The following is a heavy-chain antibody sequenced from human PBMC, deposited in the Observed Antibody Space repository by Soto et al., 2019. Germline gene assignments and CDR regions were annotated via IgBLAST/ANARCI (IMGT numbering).Heavy chain of an antibody. CDR1: GFTFSSYA. J-gene: IGHJ4*02. Sequence: PGGSLRLSCAASGFTFSSYAMHWVRQAPGKGLEWVAVISYDGSNKYYADSVKGRFTISRDNSKNTLYLQMNSLRAEDTAVYYCARDSSGWHSFDYWGQGTLVTVSS. CDR2: ISYDGSNK. V-gene: IGHV3-30-3*01. D-gene: IGHD6-19*01. CDR3: ARDSSGWHSFDY.